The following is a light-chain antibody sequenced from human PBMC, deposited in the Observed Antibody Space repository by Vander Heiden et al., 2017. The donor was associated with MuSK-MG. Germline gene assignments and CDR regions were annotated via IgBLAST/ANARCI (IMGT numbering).Light chain of an antibody. CDR3: QVWDSSSDLVV. V-gene: IGLV3-21*04. CDR2: YDS. J-gene: IGLJ2*01. Sequence: SYVLTQPPSVSVAPGKTARITCGGNNIGSKSVHWYQQKPGQAPVLVIYYDSDRPSGIPERFSGSNSGNTATLTMSRVEAGDEADYYCQVWDSSSDLVVFGGGTKLTVL. CDR1: NIGSKS.